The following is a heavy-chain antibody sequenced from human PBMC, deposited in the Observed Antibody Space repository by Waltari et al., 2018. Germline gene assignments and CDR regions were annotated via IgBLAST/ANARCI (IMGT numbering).Heavy chain of an antibody. CDR3: ARDLTYAPAFDI. CDR1: GGSISSSSYY. V-gene: IGHV4-39*07. J-gene: IGHJ3*02. CDR2: IYYSGST. D-gene: IGHD4-17*01. Sequence: QLQLQESGPGLMKPSETLSLTCTVSGGSISSSSYYWGWIRQPPGKGLEWIGSIYYSGSTYYNPSLKSRVTISVDTSKNQFSLKLSSVTAADTAVYYCARDLTYAPAFDIWGQGTXVTVSS.